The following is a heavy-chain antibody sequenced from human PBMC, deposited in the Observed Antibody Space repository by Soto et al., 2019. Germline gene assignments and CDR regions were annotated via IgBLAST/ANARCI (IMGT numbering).Heavy chain of an antibody. J-gene: IGHJ4*02. V-gene: IGHV3-30-3*01. CDR3: ARGPWDGTLGW. D-gene: IGHD1-1*01. CDR1: GFTFSSYA. Sequence: VGSLRLSCAASGFTFSSYAMHWVRQAPGKGLEWVAVISYDGSNKYYADSVKGRFTISRDNSKNTLYLQMNSLRAEDTAAYYCARGPWDGTLGWWGQGTLVTVSS. CDR2: ISYDGSNK.